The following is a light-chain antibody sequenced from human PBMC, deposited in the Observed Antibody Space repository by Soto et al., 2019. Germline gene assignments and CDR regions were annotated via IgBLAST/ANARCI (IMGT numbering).Light chain of an antibody. CDR2: EVT. J-gene: IGLJ1*01. CDR3: ASYRTINTYV. CDR1: SDDIGRYNH. V-gene: IGLV2-14*01. Sequence: QSVLTQPASVSGSPGQSITVSCTGTSDDIGRYNHVSWYQQHPGKAPKLMISEVTNRPSGVSNRFSGSKSGNTASLTISRLQAEDEADYYCASYRTINTYVFGTGTKGTV.